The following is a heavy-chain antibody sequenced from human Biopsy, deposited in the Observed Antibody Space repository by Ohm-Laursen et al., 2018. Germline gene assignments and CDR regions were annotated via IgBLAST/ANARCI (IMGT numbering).Heavy chain of an antibody. CDR2: INPNSGNA. CDR3: ARVPAYPSIDGYYGLDL. V-gene: IGHV1-2*02. CDR1: GYTFAGYY. Sequence: ATVKISCKPSGYTFAGYYLHWVRQAPGHGLEWMGWINPNSGNANYAQSFQGRLTVTRDTSISTAYMELTSLTFDDTAIYYCARVPAYPSIDGYYGLDLWGQGATVIVSS. D-gene: IGHD3-9*01. J-gene: IGHJ6*02.